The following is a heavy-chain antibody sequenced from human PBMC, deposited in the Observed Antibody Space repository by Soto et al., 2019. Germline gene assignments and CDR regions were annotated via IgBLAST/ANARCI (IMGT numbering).Heavy chain of an antibody. Sequence: QVQLVQSGAEVKKPGSSVKVSCKASGGTFSSYAISWVRQAPGQGLEWMGGIIPMFGTAKYAQKFQGRVTITADESSSTAYVELSSLRSEDTAVYYCARDRMAVTKRGFDPWGQGTLVTVSS. V-gene: IGHV1-69*01. CDR3: ARDRMAVTKRGFDP. CDR2: IIPMFGTA. J-gene: IGHJ5*02. D-gene: IGHD4-17*01. CDR1: GGTFSSYA.